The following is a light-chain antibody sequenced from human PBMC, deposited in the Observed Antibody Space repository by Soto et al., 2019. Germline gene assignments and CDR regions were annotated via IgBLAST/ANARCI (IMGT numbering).Light chain of an antibody. CDR1: NIGSKN. CDR2: RDS. J-gene: IGLJ2*01. Sequence: SYELTQPLSVSVALGQTARITCGGNNIGSKNVHWYQQKPGQAPVVVISRDSNRPSGIPERFSGSNSGNTATLTITRAQAGDEADYYCQVWDNSIVVFGGGTKLTVL. CDR3: QVWDNSIVV. V-gene: IGLV3-9*01.